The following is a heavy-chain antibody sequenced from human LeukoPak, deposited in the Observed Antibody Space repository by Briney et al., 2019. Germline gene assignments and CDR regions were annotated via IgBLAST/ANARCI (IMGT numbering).Heavy chain of an antibody. J-gene: IGHJ4*02. CDR1: GFTFSNAW. Sequence: PGGSLRLSCAASGFTFSNAWMSWVRQAPGKGLEWVGRIKSKTDGGTTDYAAPVKGRFTISRDDSKNTLNLQMNSLKTEDTAVYYCTSTYDFWSGYRYWGQGTLVTVSS. CDR2: IKSKTDGGTT. D-gene: IGHD3-3*01. V-gene: IGHV3-15*01. CDR3: TSTYDFWSGYRY.